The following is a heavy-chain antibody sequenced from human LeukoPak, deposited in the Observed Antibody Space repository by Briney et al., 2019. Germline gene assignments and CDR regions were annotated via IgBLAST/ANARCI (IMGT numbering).Heavy chain of an antibody. J-gene: IGHJ4*02. CDR2: INPNSGGT. CDR1: VYTFTFYY. V-gene: IGHV1-2*02. D-gene: IGHD3-22*01. CDR3: ARDRSSGYYFDY. Sequence: ASVTVSFKSSVYTFTFYYMHWVRQAPGQGLEWMGWINPNSGGTNYAQKFQGRVTMTRDTSISTAYMELSRLRSDDTAVYYCARDRSSGYYFDYWGQGTLVTVSS.